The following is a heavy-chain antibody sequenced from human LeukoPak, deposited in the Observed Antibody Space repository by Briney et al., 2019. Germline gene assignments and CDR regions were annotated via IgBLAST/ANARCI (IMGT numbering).Heavy chain of an antibody. CDR3: AREGAISGSYFLFDY. V-gene: IGHV4-61*02. J-gene: IGHJ4*02. Sequence: PSETLSLTCTVSGGSVSSSSYYWSWIRQPAGKGLEWIGRIYTSGSTNYNPSLKSRVTISVDTSKNQFSLKLSSVTAADTAVYYCAREGAISGSYFLFDYWGQGTLVTVSS. CDR1: GGSVSSSSYY. CDR2: IYTSGST. D-gene: IGHD1-26*01.